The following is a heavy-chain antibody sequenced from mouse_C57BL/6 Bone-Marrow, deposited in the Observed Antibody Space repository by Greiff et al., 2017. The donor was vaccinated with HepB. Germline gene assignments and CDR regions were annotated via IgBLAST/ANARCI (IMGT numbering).Heavy chain of an antibody. D-gene: IGHD2-3*01. CDR2: NYPRSGNT. CDR1: GYTFTSYG. Sequence: QVQLQQSGAELARPGASVKLSCKASGYTFTSYGISWVKQRTGQGLEWIGENYPRSGNTYYNEKFKGKATLTADKSSSTAYMELRSLTSEDSAVYFCARHGYSFAYWGQGTLVTVSA. CDR3: ARHGYSFAY. V-gene: IGHV1-81*01. J-gene: IGHJ3*01.